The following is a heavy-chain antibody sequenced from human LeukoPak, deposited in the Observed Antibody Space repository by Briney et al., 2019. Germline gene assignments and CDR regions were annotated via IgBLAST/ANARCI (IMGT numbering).Heavy chain of an antibody. D-gene: IGHD3-10*01. Sequence: SETLSLTCTVSGGSISSSSYYWSWIRQPPGKGLEWIGEINHSGSTNYNPSLKSRVTISVDTSKNQFSLKLSSVTAADTAVYYCARGPRMVPYYYYMDVWGKGTTVTVSS. CDR2: INHSGST. CDR3: ARGPRMVPYYYYMDV. J-gene: IGHJ6*03. V-gene: IGHV4-39*07. CDR1: GGSISSSSYY.